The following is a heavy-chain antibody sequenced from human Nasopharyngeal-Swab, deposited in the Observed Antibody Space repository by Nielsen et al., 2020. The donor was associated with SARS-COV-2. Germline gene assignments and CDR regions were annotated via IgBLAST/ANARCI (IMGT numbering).Heavy chain of an antibody. CDR3: ARHAPPVYYYYMDV. CDR2: INHSGNT. V-gene: IGHV4-34*01. J-gene: IGHJ6*03. Sequence: SETLSLTCAVYGGSFSGYYWSWIRQPPGKGLEWIGEINHSGNTKYNPSLKSRVTLSVDTSKNQFSLTLSSVTAADTAVYYCARHAPPVYYYYMDVWGKGTTVTVSS. D-gene: IGHD2-2*01. CDR1: GGSFSGYY.